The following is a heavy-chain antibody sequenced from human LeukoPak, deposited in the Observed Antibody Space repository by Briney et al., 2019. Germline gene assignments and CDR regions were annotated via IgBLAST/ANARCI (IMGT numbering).Heavy chain of an antibody. CDR2: INPNSGGT. CDR1: GYTFTGYY. J-gene: IGHJ3*02. V-gene: IGHV1-2*02. Sequence: GASVEVSCKASGYTFTGYYMHWVRQAPGQGLEWMGWINPNSGGTNYAQKFQGRVTMTRDTSISTAYMGLSRLRSDDTAVYYCARGRFIVGATLDAFDIWGQGTMVTVSS. D-gene: IGHD1-26*01. CDR3: ARGRFIVGATLDAFDI.